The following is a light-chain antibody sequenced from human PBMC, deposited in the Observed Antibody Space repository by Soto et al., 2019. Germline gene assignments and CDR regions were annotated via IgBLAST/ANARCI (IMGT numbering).Light chain of an antibody. CDR2: AAS. CDR1: QSISSY. Sequence: DIQMTQSPSSLSASVGDRVTITCRASQSISSYLNWYQQKPGKAPKLLIYAASSLQSGVPSRFSGSGSGTDFTLIISSLQPEDFSTYYCQQSYSNSRSNFGVGTKVDSK. J-gene: IGKJ4*01. V-gene: IGKV1-39*01. CDR3: QQSYSNSRSN.